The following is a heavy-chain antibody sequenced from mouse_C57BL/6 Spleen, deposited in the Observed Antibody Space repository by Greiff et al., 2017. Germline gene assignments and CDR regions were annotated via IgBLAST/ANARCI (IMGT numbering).Heavy chain of an antibody. CDR1: GYTFTSYW. CDR3: ARRGDMGLRGAMGC. J-gene: IGHJ4*01. Sequence: QVQLQQPGAELVKPGASVKLSCKASGYTFTSYWMHWVKQRPGRGLEWIGRIDPNSGGTKYNEKFKSKATLTVDKPSNTAYMQLSSLTSEDAAVYSCARRGDMGLRGAMGCWGKGTSVTVAS. CDR2: IDPNSGGT. V-gene: IGHV1-72*01. D-gene: IGHD1-1*02.